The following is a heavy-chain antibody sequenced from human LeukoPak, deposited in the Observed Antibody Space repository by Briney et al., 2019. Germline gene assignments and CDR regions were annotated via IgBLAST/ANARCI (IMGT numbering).Heavy chain of an antibody. V-gene: IGHV4-4*07. D-gene: IGHD6-6*01. CDR1: GGSFSSYY. CDR2: IYPAGTT. J-gene: IGHJ4*02. CDR3: ARDVSSLASAEFDC. Sequence: SSETLSLTCTVSGGSFSSYYWSWIRQPAGKGLEWIGRIYPAGTTNYNPSLKSRVTMSVDTSKSQFSLRLNSETAADTAVYYCARDVSSLASAEFDCWGQGTLVTVSS.